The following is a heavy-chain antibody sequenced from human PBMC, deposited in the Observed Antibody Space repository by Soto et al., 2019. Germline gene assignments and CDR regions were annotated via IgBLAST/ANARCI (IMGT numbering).Heavy chain of an antibody. V-gene: IGHV3-33*01. J-gene: IGHJ6*03. Sequence: GGSLRLSCAASGFTFSSYGMHWVRQAPGKGLEWVAVIWYDGSNKYYADSVKGRFTISRDNSKNTLYLQMNSLRAEDTAVYYCARDTEQQLVPYYYYMDVWGKGTTVTVSS. CDR3: ARDTEQQLVPYYYYMDV. CDR1: GFTFSSYG. D-gene: IGHD6-13*01. CDR2: IWYDGSNK.